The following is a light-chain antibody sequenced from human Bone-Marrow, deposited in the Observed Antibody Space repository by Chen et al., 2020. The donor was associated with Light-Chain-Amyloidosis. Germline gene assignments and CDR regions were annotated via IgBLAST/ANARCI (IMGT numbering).Light chain of an antibody. CDR1: NIGATS. Sequence: SYVLTQLSSLSVAPGETAPIACGGNNIGATSVQWYQQTPGQAPVLVVYDDSDRPSGIPERFSGSNSGNTATLTISRVEAGDEADYDCQVWDRSSDRPVFGGGTKLTVL. CDR2: DDS. V-gene: IGLV3-21*02. J-gene: IGLJ3*02. CDR3: QVWDRSSDRPV.